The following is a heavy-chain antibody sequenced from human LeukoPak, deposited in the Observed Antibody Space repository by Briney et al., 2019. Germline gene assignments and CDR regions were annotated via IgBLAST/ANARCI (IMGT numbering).Heavy chain of an antibody. Sequence: PSETLSLTCAVSGYSISSGYYWGWIRQPPGKGLEWIGSIYHSGSTYYNPSLKSRVTISVDTSKNQFSLELSSVTAADTAVYYCARGGPAAIDYWGQGTLVTVSS. V-gene: IGHV4-38-2*01. CDR2: IYHSGST. CDR3: ARGGPAAIDY. D-gene: IGHD2-2*01. J-gene: IGHJ4*02. CDR1: GYSISSGYY.